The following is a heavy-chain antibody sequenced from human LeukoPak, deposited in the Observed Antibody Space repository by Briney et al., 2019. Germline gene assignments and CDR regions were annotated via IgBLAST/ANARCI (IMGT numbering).Heavy chain of an antibody. CDR3: AKERIRTTGFFDY. CDR1: GFTFSSHA. J-gene: IGHJ4*02. V-gene: IGHV3-30-3*01. D-gene: IGHD4-17*01. CDR2: ISYDGSDK. Sequence: GGSLRLSCAASGFTFSSHAMFWVRQAPGKGLEWVAVISYDGSDKYYADSVKGRFTISRDNSKSTLFLQMNSLRAEDTAVYYCAKERIRTTGFFDYWGQGTLVTVSS.